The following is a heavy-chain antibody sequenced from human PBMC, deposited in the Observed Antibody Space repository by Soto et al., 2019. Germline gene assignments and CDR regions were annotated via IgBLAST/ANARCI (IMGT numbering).Heavy chain of an antibody. CDR2: VYYTGFT. CDR1: GDSISSSYY. CDR3: ARLPVVVIALGYFDP. J-gene: IGHJ5*02. V-gene: IGHV4-39*01. Sequence: QLQLQESGPGLVKPSETLSLTCTVSGDSISSSYYWGWVRQPPGKGLECIGAVYYTGFTYYNPSLKSRLTISLDTSKNQFSLRLSSVTAADTAIYYCARLPVVVIALGYFDPWGPGTRVTGSS. D-gene: IGHD2-21*01.